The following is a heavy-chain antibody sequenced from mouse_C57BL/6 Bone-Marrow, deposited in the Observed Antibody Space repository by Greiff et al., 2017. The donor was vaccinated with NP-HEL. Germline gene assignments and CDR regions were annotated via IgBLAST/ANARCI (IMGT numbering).Heavy chain of an antibody. CDR1: GYTFTSYW. CDR2: IDPSDSET. D-gene: IGHD2-5*01. CDR3: ARSPAYYSNPYYFDY. V-gene: IGHV1-52*01. J-gene: IGHJ2*01. Sequence: QVQLQQPGAELVRPGSSVKLSCKASGYTFTSYWMHWVKQRPIQGLEWIGNIDPSDSETHYNQKFKDKATLTVDKSSSTAYMQLSSLTSEDSAVYYCARSPAYYSNPYYFDYWGQGTTLTVSS.